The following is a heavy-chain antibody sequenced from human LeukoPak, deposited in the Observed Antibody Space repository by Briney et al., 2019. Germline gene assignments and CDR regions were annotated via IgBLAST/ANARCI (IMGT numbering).Heavy chain of an antibody. CDR2: IGGRGGST. Sequence: SGGSLRLSCAASGFTLSSYAMTWVCQAPGKGPEWVSAIGGRGGSTYYADSLGGWFTISRDNSKDMVYLQMNSLKVEDTATYYCGKEGGAWGQGTKVTVSS. V-gene: IGHV3-23*01. J-gene: IGHJ5*02. D-gene: IGHD3-16*01. CDR1: GFTLSSYA. CDR3: GKEGGA.